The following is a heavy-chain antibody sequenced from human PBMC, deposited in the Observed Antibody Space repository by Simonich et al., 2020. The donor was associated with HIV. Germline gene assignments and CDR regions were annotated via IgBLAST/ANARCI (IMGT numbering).Heavy chain of an antibody. Sequence: QVQLQQGGAGLLKPSETLSLTCAVYGGSFSGYYWSWIRQPPGKVLDWIWEINHSGNATYKSSLNSRATISVDKSKNQFSLKLSSVTAADTAIYYCARRDRELILYFDYWGQGNLVTVSS. CDR3: ARRDRELILYFDY. V-gene: IGHV4-34*01. CDR2: INHSGNA. CDR1: GGSFSGYY. D-gene: IGHD3-3*01. J-gene: IGHJ4*02.